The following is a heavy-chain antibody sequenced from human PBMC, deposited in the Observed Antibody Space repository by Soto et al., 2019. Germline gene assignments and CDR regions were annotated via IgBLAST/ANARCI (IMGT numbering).Heavy chain of an antibody. CDR1: GFTSSMYW. Sequence: LTLSCAASGFTSSMYWMHWVRQVPGKVPERFSRINDDGISTTYAASVQDRFTISRDNAKNTLYRQMNASRGEDTAVYYCTRGRRSTFTGTGAFWGQGILVTVSS. CDR3: TRGRRSTFTGTGAF. V-gene: IGHV3-74*01. CDR2: INDDGIST. J-gene: IGHJ4*02. D-gene: IGHD3-10*01.